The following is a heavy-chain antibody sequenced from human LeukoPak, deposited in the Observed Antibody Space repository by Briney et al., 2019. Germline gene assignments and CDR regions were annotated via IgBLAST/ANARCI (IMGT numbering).Heavy chain of an antibody. Sequence: GASVKVSCKASGYTFTGYYMHWVRQAPGQGLEWMGWINPNSGGTNYAQKFQGRVTMTRDTSISTAYMELSGLRSDDTALYYCARDVEDGRPDAFDIWGQGTLVTVSS. CDR1: GYTFTGYY. V-gene: IGHV1-2*02. CDR3: ARDVEDGRPDAFDI. J-gene: IGHJ3*02. D-gene: IGHD1-26*01. CDR2: INPNSGGT.